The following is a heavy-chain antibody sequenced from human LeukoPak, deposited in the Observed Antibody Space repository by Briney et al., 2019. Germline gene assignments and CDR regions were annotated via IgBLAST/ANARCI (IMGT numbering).Heavy chain of an antibody. CDR3: AEDQSVTMIVVVSFDY. CDR2: ISGSGDST. D-gene: IGHD3-22*01. V-gene: IGHV3-23*01. CDR1: GFTFSSYA. J-gene: IGHJ4*02. Sequence: GGSLRLSCAASGFTFSSYAMSWVRQAPGKGLERVSSISGSGDSTYYADSVKGRFTISRDNSKNTLFLQMNSLRAEDTAVYYCAEDQSVTMIVVVSFDYWGQGTLVTVSS.